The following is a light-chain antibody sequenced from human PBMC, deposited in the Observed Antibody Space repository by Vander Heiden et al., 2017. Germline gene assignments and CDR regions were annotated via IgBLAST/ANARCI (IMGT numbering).Light chain of an antibody. CDR2: DVS. CDR3: SSYTSSTTLDV. Sequence: SALTQPASVSGSPGQPITICTTGTSSDVGGYDDVCWYQQHAGNAHKLMIDDVSHRPSGVSNRFSGSKSGNTASLTISVLQAEDEADYYCSSYTSSTTLDVFGTGTKVTVL. CDR1: SSDVGGYDD. V-gene: IGLV2-14*01. J-gene: IGLJ1*01.